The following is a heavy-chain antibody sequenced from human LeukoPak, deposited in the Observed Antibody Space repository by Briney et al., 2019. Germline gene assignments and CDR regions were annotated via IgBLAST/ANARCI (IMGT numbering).Heavy chain of an antibody. Sequence: GGSLRLSCAASGFTFDDYHMHWVRHAPGKGLEWVSGITWKSQSIAYADSVKGRFPISRDNAKNSLYLDVHSMRAEDTAVYYCARDKWEPRNAFEIWGQGPMVTVSS. CDR3: ARDKWEPRNAFEI. V-gene: IGHV3-9*01. J-gene: IGHJ3*02. D-gene: IGHD1-26*01. CDR2: ITWKSQSI. CDR1: GFTFDDYH.